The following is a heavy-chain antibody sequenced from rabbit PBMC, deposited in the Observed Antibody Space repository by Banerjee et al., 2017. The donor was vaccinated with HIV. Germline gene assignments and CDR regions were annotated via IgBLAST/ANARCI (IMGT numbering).Heavy chain of an antibody. V-gene: IGHV1S45*01. Sequence: QEQLEESGGDLVKPEGSLTLTCTASGFDLSSSYYMCWVRQAPGKGLEWIACIYTGSGSTYYASWAKGRFTNSRTSSTTVTMQMTSLTVADAATYFCARGYAGHGNGAFKLWGQGTLVTVS. J-gene: IGHJ3*01. CDR1: GFDLSSSYY. CDR2: IYTGSGST. D-gene: IGHD7-1*01. CDR3: ARGYAGHGNGAFKL.